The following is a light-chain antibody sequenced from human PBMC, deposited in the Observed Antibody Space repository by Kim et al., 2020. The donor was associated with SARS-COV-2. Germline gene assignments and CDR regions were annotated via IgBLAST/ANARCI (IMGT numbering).Light chain of an antibody. CDR3: HQYNSYPLG. J-gene: IGKJ4*01. CDR2: DAS. V-gene: IGKV1-5*01. Sequence: IQMTQSPSTLSASIGDRVTITCRASQRVSTSLAWYQQKPGKAPNLLIYDASTLESGVPPRFSGSGSGTEFTLTISSLQPDDFATYYCHQYNSYPLGFGGGTKVEIK. CDR1: QRVSTS.